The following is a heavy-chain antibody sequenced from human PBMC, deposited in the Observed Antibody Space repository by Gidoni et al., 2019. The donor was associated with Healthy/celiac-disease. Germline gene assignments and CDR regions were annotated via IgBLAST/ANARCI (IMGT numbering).Heavy chain of an antibody. Sequence: QVQLVQSGAEVKKPGSSVKVSCKASGGTFSSYAISWVRQAPGQGLEWMGGIIPIFGTANYAQKSQGRVTITADKSTSTAYMELSSLRSEDTAVYYCRLGELSSYYYYYYYMDVWGKGTTVTVSS. V-gene: IGHV1-69*06. CDR1: GGTFSSYA. CDR2: IIPIFGTA. J-gene: IGHJ6*03. D-gene: IGHD3-16*02. CDR3: RLGELSSYYYYYYYMDV.